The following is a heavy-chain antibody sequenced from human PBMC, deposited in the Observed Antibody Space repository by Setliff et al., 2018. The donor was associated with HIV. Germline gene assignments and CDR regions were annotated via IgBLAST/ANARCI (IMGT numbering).Heavy chain of an antibody. D-gene: IGHD2-15*01. CDR1: GGSISSGDYY. J-gene: IGHJ6*02. V-gene: IGHV4-30-4*08. CDR3: ARDSVVKPGGVDV. Sequence: PSETLSLTCTVSGGSISSGDYYWSWIRQPPGKGLEWIGYIYYSGSTYYNPSLKSRVTISVDTSKNQFSLKLSSVTAADTAVYYCARDSVVKPGGVDVWGQGTTVTVSS. CDR2: IYYSGST.